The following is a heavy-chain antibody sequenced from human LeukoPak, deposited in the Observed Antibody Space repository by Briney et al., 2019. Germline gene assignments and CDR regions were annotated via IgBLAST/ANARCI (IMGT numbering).Heavy chain of an antibody. Sequence: SETLSLTCTVSGGSISSYYWSWIRQPAGKGLEWIGRIYTSGSTNYNPSLKSRVTMSVDTSKNQFSLKLSSVTAADTAVYYCARDYFGSGNYASYFDYWGQGTLVTVSS. CDR2: IYTSGST. J-gene: IGHJ4*02. D-gene: IGHD3-10*01. V-gene: IGHV4-4*07. CDR3: ARDYFGSGNYASYFDY. CDR1: GGSISSYY.